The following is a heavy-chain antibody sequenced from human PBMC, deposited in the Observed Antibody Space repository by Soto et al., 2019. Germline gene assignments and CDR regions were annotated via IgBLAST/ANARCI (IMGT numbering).Heavy chain of an antibody. CDR3: ASKFGELLADAFDI. CDR2: IYHTGST. CDR1: GDSISSRYW. J-gene: IGHJ3*02. V-gene: IGHV4-4*02. Sequence: SETLSLTCTVSGDSISSRYWWSWVRQPPGKGLEWIGEIYHTGSTNYNPSLKSRVVMSIDKSKNQFSLNLNSVTAADTAVYYCASKFGELLADAFDIWGQGTMVTVS. D-gene: IGHD3-10*01.